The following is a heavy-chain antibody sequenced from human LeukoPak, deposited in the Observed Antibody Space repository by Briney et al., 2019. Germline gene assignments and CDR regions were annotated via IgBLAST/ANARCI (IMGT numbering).Heavy chain of an antibody. CDR2: INDVSGDI. D-gene: IGHD2-21*01. CDR1: EFTFSLYA. V-gene: IGHV3-21*05. J-gene: IGHJ4*02. CDR3: AREFVVEPKSSFDH. Sequence: GGSLRLSCAASEFTFSLYAMNWVRQAPGKGLEWVSYINDVSGDIHYADSVRGRFTISRDNAKNALFLQMSSLRAEDTAIYYCAREFVVEPKSSFDHWGQGTLVTVSS.